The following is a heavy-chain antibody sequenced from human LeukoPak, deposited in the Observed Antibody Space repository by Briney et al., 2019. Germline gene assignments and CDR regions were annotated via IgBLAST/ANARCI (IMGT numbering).Heavy chain of an antibody. J-gene: IGHJ5*02. V-gene: IGHV1-69*05. Sequence: SVKVSCKASGGTFSSYAISWVRQAPGQGLEWMGGIIPIFGTANYAQKFQGRVTITTDESTSTAYMELSSLRSEDTAVYYCARSFLLQRDWFDPWGQGTLVTVSS. CDR3: ARSFLLQRDWFDP. CDR1: GGTFSSYA. CDR2: IIPIFGTA. D-gene: IGHD1-26*01.